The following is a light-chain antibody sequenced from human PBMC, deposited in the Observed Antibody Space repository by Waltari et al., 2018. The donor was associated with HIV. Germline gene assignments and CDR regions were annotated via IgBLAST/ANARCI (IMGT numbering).Light chain of an antibody. V-gene: IGKV3-15*01. CDR1: QSISAK. J-gene: IGKJ2*01. CDR3: QQYDSGPRGIT. CDR2: EAA. Sequence: ELVMTQSPPTLSLSPGQRVTPSCTASQSISAKVAWYQQRPGQAPRILIYEAATRPTGIPARFSGSGSGTEFTLTISSLQSEDFATYFCQQYDSGPRGITFGQGTMLEIK.